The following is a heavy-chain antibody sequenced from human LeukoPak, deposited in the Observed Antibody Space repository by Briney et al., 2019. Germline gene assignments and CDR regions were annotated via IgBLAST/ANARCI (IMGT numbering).Heavy chain of an antibody. CDR3: ARDNGGGLREFDY. Sequence: GGSLRLSCAASGFTFSSYSMNWVRQAPGKGLEWVSSISSSSSYIYYADSVKGRFTISRDNAKNSLYLEMNSLRAEDTAVYYYARDNGGGLREFDYWGQGTLVTVSS. D-gene: IGHD2-8*01. CDR2: ISSSSSYI. CDR1: GFTFSSYS. V-gene: IGHV3-21*01. J-gene: IGHJ4*02.